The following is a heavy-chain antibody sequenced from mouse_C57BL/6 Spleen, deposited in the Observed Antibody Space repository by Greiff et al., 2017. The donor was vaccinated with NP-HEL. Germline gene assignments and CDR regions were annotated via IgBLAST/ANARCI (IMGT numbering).Heavy chain of an antibody. CDR1: GYAFSSSW. CDR2: IYPGDGDT. Sequence: QVQLQQSGPELVKPGASVKISCKASGYAFSSSWMNWVKQRPGKGLEWIGRIYPGDGDTNYNGKFKGKATLTADKSSSTAYMQLSSLTSEDSAVYFCASLTGTLDYWGQGTTLTVSS. D-gene: IGHD4-1*01. CDR3: ASLTGTLDY. J-gene: IGHJ2*01. V-gene: IGHV1-82*01.